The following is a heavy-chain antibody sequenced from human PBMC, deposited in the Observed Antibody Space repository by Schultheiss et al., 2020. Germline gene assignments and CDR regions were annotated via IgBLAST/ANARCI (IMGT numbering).Heavy chain of an antibody. D-gene: IGHD3-10*01. Sequence: GGSLRLSCAASGFTFSSYEMNWVRQAPGKGLEWVSYISSSGSTIYYADSVKGRFTISRDNAKNSLYLQMNSLRAEDTAVYYCARGLVPALTLRGGGMDVWGQGTTVTVSS. V-gene: IGHV3-48*03. CDR2: ISSSGSTI. J-gene: IGHJ6*02. CDR3: ARGLVPALTLRGGGMDV. CDR1: GFTFSSYE.